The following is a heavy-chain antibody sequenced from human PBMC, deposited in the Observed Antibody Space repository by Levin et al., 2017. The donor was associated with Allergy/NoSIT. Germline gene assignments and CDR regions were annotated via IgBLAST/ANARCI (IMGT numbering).Heavy chain of an antibody. Sequence: GESLKISCKGSGYSFTNYWINWVRQMPGKGLEWMGRIDPSDSYTNYSPSFQGHVTISADKSISTAYLQWSSLKASDTAMYYCARRESSSVYLWFDPWGQGTLVTVSS. CDR1: GYSFTNYW. CDR2: IDPSDSYT. CDR3: ARRESSSVYLWFDP. D-gene: IGHD6-13*01. V-gene: IGHV5-10-1*01. J-gene: IGHJ5*02.